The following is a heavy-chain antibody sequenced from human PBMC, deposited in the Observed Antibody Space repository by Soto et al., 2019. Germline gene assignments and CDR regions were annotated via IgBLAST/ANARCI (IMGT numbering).Heavy chain of an antibody. D-gene: IGHD2-15*01. CDR3: ARDLWWYLH. CDR1: GFTFSSHA. J-gene: IGHJ4*02. Sequence: EVQLLESGGGLVQPGGALRLSCAASGFTFSSHAMSWVRQAPGKGLEWVSSISAGGDGAYYADSVKGRFTISRANSNNTLHLQMNSLRTEDTAVYYCARDLWWYLHWGQGTLVTVSS. CDR2: ISAGGDGA. V-gene: IGHV3-23*01.